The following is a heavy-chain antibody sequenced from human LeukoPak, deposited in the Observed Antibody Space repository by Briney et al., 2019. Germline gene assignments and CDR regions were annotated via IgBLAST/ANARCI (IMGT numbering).Heavy chain of an antibody. Sequence: PSETLSLTCIVAGGSLSSYYSSWVRQPAGEGLEWIGRFYISGSTNYNPSVKSRVTMSVDTTKNQFSLKLSSVTAADTAVYYCARGIAAFDFWGQGTLVTVSS. CDR1: GGSLSSYY. J-gene: IGHJ4*02. D-gene: IGHD6-13*01. CDR3: ARGIAAFDF. V-gene: IGHV4-4*07. CDR2: FYISGST.